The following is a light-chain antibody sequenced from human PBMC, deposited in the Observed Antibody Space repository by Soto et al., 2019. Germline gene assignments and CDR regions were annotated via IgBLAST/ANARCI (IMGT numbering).Light chain of an antibody. V-gene: IGKV4-1*01. Sequence: DIVMTQSPDSLAVSLGERATINCKSSQSASFTSNNKNFLGWYQQKPGQPPRLLIYWASTREAGVPDRFSGSGFGTDFPLTMRRVQAEDVAVYYCQQYYSAPLTFGGGTKLEIK. CDR2: WAS. J-gene: IGKJ4*01. CDR1: QSASFTSNNKNF. CDR3: QQYYSAPLT.